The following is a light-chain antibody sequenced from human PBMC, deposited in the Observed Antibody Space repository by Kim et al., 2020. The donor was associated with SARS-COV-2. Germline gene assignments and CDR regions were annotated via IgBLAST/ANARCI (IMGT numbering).Light chain of an antibody. Sequence: ASVGDRVTITCRASQDISNYLAWYQQKPGKVPKLLIYAASTFQSGVPSRFSGSGSGTDFTLTISSLQPEDVATYYCQKFDSGPWTFGHGTKVDIK. CDR2: AAS. J-gene: IGKJ1*01. V-gene: IGKV1-27*01. CDR1: QDISNY. CDR3: QKFDSGPWT.